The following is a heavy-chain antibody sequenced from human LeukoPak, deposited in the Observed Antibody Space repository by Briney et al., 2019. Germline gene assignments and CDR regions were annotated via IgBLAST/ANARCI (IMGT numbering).Heavy chain of an antibody. CDR3: ARGVGATIAAFDI. D-gene: IGHD1-26*01. CDR2: INPNSGGT. J-gene: IGHJ3*02. Sequence: ASVKVSCKASGYTFTGYYMHWVRQAPGQGLEWMGRINPNSGGTNYAQKFQGRVTMTRDTSISTAYMELSRLRSDDTAVYYCARGVGATIAAFDIWGQGTMVSVSS. V-gene: IGHV1-2*06. CDR1: GYTFTGYY.